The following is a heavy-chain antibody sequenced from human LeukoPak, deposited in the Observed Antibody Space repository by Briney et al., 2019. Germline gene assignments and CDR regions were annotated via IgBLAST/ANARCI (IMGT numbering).Heavy chain of an antibody. Sequence: GGSLRLSCAASGFTFSSYSMNWVRQAPGKGLEWVSSISTSRNYIYYADSVTGRFTISRDNAKNSLYLQMNSLRAEDTAVYYCARCGSITGSSDDAFDIWGQGTMVTVSS. CDR2: ISTSRNYI. J-gene: IGHJ3*02. CDR1: GFTFSSYS. V-gene: IGHV3-21*01. D-gene: IGHD1-20*01. CDR3: ARCGSITGSSDDAFDI.